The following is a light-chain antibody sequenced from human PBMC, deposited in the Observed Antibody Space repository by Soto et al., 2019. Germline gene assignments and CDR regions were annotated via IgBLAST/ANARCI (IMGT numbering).Light chain of an antibody. CDR2: DAS. Sequence: DIQLTQSPSSLSASVGDRVTITCQASQDINNYVNWYQQKAGTAPNLLIYDASTLKPGVPSRFSGSGSGTDFTFTISSLQPEDFATYFCQQSDGLPTFGQGTRLDLK. J-gene: IGKJ5*01. CDR1: QDINNY. V-gene: IGKV1-33*01. CDR3: QQSDGLPT.